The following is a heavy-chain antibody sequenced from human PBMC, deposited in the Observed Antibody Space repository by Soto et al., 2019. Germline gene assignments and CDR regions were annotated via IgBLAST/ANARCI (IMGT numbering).Heavy chain of an antibody. J-gene: IGHJ4*02. D-gene: IGHD4-17*01. CDR2: INPTSGAT. Sequence: QVQLVQSGAEVKKPGASVKVSCKTSGYTFAAFFIHWIRQAPGQGLEWMGWINPTSGATVSAQKFQDRVTMTRDTSISTAYMELRGLKSDDTAVYYCTRDPDYGDYWGYFFDYWGQGTLVSVSS. CDR3: TRDPDYGDYWGYFFDY. CDR1: GYTFAAFF. V-gene: IGHV1-2*02.